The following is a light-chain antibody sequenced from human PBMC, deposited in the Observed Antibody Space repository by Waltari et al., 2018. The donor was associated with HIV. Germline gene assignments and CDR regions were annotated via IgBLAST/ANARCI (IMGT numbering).Light chain of an antibody. V-gene: IGKV1D-12*01. J-gene: IGKJ4*01. CDR2: GAS. CDR3: HQTNSFPLT. Sequence: DIQMTQSPSSVSASVGDRVTITCRASQAISNWLAWYQQKPGQAPTLLISGASTLQGGVPPRFSGSGSGTDFTLTITSLQPEDFATYYWHQTNSFPLTFGGGTKVQVK. CDR1: QAISNW.